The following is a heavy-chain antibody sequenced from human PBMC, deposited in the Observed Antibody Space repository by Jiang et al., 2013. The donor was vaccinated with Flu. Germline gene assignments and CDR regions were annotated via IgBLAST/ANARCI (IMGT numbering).Heavy chain of an antibody. CDR3: ASTIGPILTGQNYNWFDP. CDR2: SIIWEH. V-gene: IGHV4-39*01. Sequence: SSSYYWGWIRQPPGRGWSGLGVSIIWEHLLQPSLKSRVTISVDTSKNQFSLKLSSVTAADTAVYYCASTIGPILTGQNYNWFDPWGQGTLVTVSS. D-gene: IGHD3-9*01. CDR1: SSSYY. J-gene: IGHJ5*02.